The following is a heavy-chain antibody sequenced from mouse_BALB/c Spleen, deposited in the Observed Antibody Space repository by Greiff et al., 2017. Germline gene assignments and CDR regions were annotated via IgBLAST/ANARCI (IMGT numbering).Heavy chain of an antibody. D-gene: IGHD2-1*01. V-gene: IGHV14-3*02. Sequence: VQLQQSGAELVKPGASVKLSCTASGFNIKDTYMHWVKQRPEQGLEWIGRIDPANGNTKYDPKFQGKATITEDTTSNTAYLQHSSLTSEDTAVYYCAGYGNSYAMDYWGQGTSVTVSS. CDR2: IDPANGNT. J-gene: IGHJ4*01. CDR3: AGYGNSYAMDY. CDR1: GFNIKDTY.